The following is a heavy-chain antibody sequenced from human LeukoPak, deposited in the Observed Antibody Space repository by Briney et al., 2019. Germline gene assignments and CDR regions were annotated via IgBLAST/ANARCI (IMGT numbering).Heavy chain of an antibody. V-gene: IGHV4-59*08. Sequence: SETLSLTCTVSGGSISSYYWSWIRQPPGKGLEWIGYIYYSGSTNYNPSLKSRVTISVDTSKNQFSLKLSSVTAADTAVYYCASHAGLLAFDIWGQGTMVTVSS. D-gene: IGHD2/OR15-2a*01. CDR3: ASHAGLLAFDI. CDR2: IYYSGST. CDR1: GGSISSYY. J-gene: IGHJ3*02.